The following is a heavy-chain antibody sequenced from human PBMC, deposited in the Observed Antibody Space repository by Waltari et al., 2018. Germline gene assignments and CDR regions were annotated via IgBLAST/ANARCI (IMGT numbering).Heavy chain of an antibody. CDR1: GYTFTSYD. CDR2: MNPNSGNT. J-gene: IGHJ5*02. D-gene: IGHD2-2*01. CDR3: ARGTRSFDT. V-gene: IGHV1-8*01. Sequence: QVQLVQSGAEVKKPGASVKVSCKSSGYTFTSYDVNWVRQAAGQGREWMGWMNPNSGNTGDAQQFQGRVTMTRNTSISSAYMELSSLTSEDTAVYYCARGTRSFDTWGQGTLVTVSP.